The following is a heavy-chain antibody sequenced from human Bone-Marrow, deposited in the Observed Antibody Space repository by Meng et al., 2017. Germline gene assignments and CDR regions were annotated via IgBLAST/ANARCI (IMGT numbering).Heavy chain of an antibody. D-gene: IGHD3-22*01. J-gene: IGHJ4*02. CDR2: IIPIFGTA. CDR3: ASNSGYNVRTLDY. CDR1: RATFSSYA. V-gene: IGHV1-69*14. Sequence: HLVSAGSDVKTPRSWWSVACKASRATFSSYAISWVRQAPVQGLEWMGGIIPIFGTANYAQKFQGRVTITADKSTSTAYMELSSLRSEDTAVYYCASNSGYNVRTLDYWGQGTLVTVSS.